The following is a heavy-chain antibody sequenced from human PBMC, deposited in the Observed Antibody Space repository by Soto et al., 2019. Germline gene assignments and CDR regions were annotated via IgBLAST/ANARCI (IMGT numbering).Heavy chain of an antibody. D-gene: IGHD2-15*01. J-gene: IGHJ4*02. CDR2: IYYSGST. Sequence: SETLSLTCTVSGGSISSGDYYWSWIRQPPGKGLEWIGYIYYSGSTYYNPSLKSRVTISVDTSKNQFSLKLSSATAADTAVYYCARSPKDIVVVVGEYYFDYWGQGTLVTVSS. CDR1: GGSISSGDYY. V-gene: IGHV4-30-4*01. CDR3: ARSPKDIVVVVGEYYFDY.